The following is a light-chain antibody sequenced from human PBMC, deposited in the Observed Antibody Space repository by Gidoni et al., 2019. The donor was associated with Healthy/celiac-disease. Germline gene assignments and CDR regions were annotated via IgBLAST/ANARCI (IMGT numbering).Light chain of an antibody. J-gene: IGKJ1*01. CDR1: QSISSW. CDR2: KAS. CDR3: QQYNSYSKWT. V-gene: IGKV1-5*03. Sequence: DSQLTQSPSTLSASVGDRVTITCRASQSISSWLAWYQQKPGKAPKLLIYKASSLESGVPSRFSGSGSGTEFTLTISSLQPDDFATYYCQQYNSYSKWTFGQGTKVEIK.